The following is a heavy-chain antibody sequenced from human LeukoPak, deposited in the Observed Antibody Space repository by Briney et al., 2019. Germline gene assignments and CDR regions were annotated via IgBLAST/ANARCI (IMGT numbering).Heavy chain of an antibody. CDR3: ARGRDLFDS. V-gene: IGHV3-48*04. J-gene: IGHJ4*02. Sequence: GGSLRLSCAATGFTFDTYSMNWFRQAPGKGLEWISYISGSSATIYYADSVKGRFTISRDNAKNSLYLQMNSLRAEDTAVYYCARGRDLFDSWGQGTLVIVSS. CDR2: ISGSSATI. CDR1: GFTFDTYS.